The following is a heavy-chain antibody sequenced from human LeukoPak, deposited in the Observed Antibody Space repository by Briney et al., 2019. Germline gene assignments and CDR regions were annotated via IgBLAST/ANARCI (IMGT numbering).Heavy chain of an antibody. CDR1: GGSISSGSYY. V-gene: IGHV4-61*02. Sequence: PSETLSLTCTVSGGSISSGSYYWSWIRQPAGKGLEWIGRIYTSGSTNYNPSLKSRVTISVDTSKNQFSLKLSSVTAADTAVYYCASSPVGATDYWGQGTLVTVSS. J-gene: IGHJ4*02. D-gene: IGHD1-26*01. CDR3: ASSPVGATDY. CDR2: IYTSGST.